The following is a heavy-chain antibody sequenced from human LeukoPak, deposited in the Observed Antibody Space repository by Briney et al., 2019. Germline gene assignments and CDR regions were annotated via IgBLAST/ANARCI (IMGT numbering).Heavy chain of an antibody. Sequence: ASVKVSCKASGYTFTGYYMHWVRQAPGQGLEWMGWINPNSGGTNYAQKFQGRVTKTRDTSISTAYMELSRLRSDDTAVYYCARDKEHSYGWCFDYWGQGILVTVSS. CDR1: GYTFTGYY. CDR2: INPNSGGT. J-gene: IGHJ4*02. CDR3: ARDKEHSYGWCFDY. V-gene: IGHV1-2*02. D-gene: IGHD5-18*01.